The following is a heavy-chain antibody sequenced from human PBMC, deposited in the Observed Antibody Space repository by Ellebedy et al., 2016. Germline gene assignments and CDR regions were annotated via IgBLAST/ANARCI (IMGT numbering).Heavy chain of an antibody. CDR1: GFTFSRHW. CDR3: ARRGNGIYYFDY. D-gene: IGHD2/OR15-2a*01. J-gene: IGHJ4*02. Sequence: GESLKISCAASGFTFSRHWMTWVRQAPGKGLEWVASINQDGSGKYYADSVKGRFTISRDNSKNTLYLQMDSLRAEDTAVYYCARRGNGIYYFDYWGQGTLVTVSS. CDR2: INQDGSGK. V-gene: IGHV3-7*01.